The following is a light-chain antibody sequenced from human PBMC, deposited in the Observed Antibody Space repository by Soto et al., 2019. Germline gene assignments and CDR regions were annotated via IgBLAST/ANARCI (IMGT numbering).Light chain of an antibody. J-gene: IGKJ1*01. CDR1: QSLVYSDGNTY. CDR2: RVS. CDR3: SKLSHFPRT. V-gene: IGKV2-24*01. Sequence: DVVLTQTPLSSPVTLGQPASISCRSSQSLVYSDGNTYLSWLQQRPGQPPRLLIYRVSNRCSGVPDRFNGSGAGTDFTLKLSRVEAEDVGVYYCSKLSHFPRTFGQRTRVEIK.